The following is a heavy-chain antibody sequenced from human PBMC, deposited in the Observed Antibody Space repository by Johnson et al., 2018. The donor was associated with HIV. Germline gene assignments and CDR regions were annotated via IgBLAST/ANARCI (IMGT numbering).Heavy chain of an antibody. V-gene: IGHV3-74*01. CDR2: INSDGSST. D-gene: IGHD3-22*01. CDR3: ARDAGGGRIVVDYDAFDI. J-gene: IGHJ3*02. CDR1: GFTFSSYW. Sequence: VLLVESGGGLVQPGGSLRLSCAASGFTFSSYWMHWVRQAPGKGLVWVSRINSDGSSTSYADSVKGRFTISRDNAKNTLYLQMNSLRAEDTAVYYCARDAGGGRIVVDYDAFDIWGQGTMVTVSS.